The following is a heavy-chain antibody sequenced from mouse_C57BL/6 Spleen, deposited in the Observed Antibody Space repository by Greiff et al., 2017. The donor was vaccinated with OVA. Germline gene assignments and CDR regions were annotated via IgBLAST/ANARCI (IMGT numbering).Heavy chain of an antibody. D-gene: IGHD1-1*01. CDR3: ARYGSRSYWYVDV. Sequence: QVQLQQPGAELVKPGASVKLSCKASGYTFTSYWMHWVKQRPGQGLEWIGMIHPNSGSTNYNEKFKSKATLTVDKSSSTAYMQLSSLTSEDSAVYYCARYGSRSYWYVDVWGTGTTVTVSS. J-gene: IGHJ1*03. CDR2: IHPNSGST. V-gene: IGHV1-64*01. CDR1: GYTFTSYW.